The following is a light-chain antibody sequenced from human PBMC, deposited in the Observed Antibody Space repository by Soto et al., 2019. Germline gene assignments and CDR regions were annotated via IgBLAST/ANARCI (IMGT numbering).Light chain of an antibody. V-gene: IGLV2-14*01. CDR3: SSYTSSSTWV. J-gene: IGLJ3*02. Sequence: QSALTQPASVSRSPGQSITISCTGTSSDVGGYNYVSWYQQHPGKAPTLMIYDVSNRPSGVSNRFSGSKSGNTASLTISGLQAEDEADYYCSSYTSSSTWVFGGGTKLTVL. CDR1: SSDVGGYNY. CDR2: DVS.